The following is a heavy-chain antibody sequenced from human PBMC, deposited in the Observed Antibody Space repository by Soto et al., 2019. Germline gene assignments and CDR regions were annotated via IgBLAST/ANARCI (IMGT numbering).Heavy chain of an antibody. D-gene: IGHD3-22*01. Sequence: SETLSLTCAVYGASFSGYYWSWIRQPPGKGLEWIGEINHSGSINYNPSLKSRVTISVDTSKNQFSLKLTSVTAADTAVYYCAKWLDGMDVWGQGTTVTASS. J-gene: IGHJ6*02. CDR1: GASFSGYY. CDR3: AKWLDGMDV. V-gene: IGHV4-34*01. CDR2: INHSGSI.